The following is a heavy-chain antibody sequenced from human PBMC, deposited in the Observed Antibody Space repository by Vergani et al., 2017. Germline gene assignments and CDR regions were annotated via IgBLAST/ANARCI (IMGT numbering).Heavy chain of an antibody. Sequence: VQLVESGGGVVRPGGSPRLSCAASGFTFDDYGMSWVRQAPGKGLEWVSGINWNGGSTGYADSVKGRFTISRDNSKNTLYLQMNSLRAEATAVYYCAKGLNWNDDLVFDIWGQGTMVTVSS. J-gene: IGHJ3*02. CDR3: AKGLNWNDDLVFDI. CDR2: INWNGGST. D-gene: IGHD1-20*01. CDR1: GFTFDDYG. V-gene: IGHV3-20*04.